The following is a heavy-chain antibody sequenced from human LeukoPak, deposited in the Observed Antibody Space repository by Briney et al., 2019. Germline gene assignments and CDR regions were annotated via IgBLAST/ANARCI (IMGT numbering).Heavy chain of an antibody. D-gene: IGHD3-22*01. J-gene: IGHJ4*02. CDR3: ARTLGSGYPLDY. Sequence: SETLSLTCTVSGGSISTYYWSWIRQPPGKGLEWIGHIYYSGSTNYNPSLKSRVTISVDTSKNQFSLKLSSVTAADTAVYYCARTLGSGYPLDYWGQGTLVTVSS. V-gene: IGHV4-59*01. CDR1: GGSISTYY. CDR2: IYYSGST.